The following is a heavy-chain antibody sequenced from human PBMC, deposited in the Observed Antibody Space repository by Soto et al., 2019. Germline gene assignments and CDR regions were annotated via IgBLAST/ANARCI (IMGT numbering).Heavy chain of an antibody. V-gene: IGHV4-28*01. CDR1: GYSISSSNW. J-gene: IGHJ6*02. D-gene: IGHD3-10*01. CDR2: IYYSGST. CDR3: ARSVRGGFTSTENYYYGMDV. Sequence: SETLSLTCAVSGYSISSSNWWGWIRQPPGKGLEWIGYIYYSGSTYYNPSLKSRVTMSVDTSKNQFSLKLSSVTAVDTAVYYCARSVRGGFTSTENYYYGMDVWGQGTTVTVSS.